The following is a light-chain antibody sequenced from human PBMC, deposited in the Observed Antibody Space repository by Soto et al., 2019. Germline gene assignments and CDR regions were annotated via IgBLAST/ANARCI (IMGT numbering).Light chain of an antibody. J-gene: IGKJ5*01. CDR1: QSVSSY. CDR2: DAS. CDR3: QQRSNWPSIT. V-gene: IGKV3-11*01. Sequence: EIVLTQSPGTLSLSPGERATLSCRASQSVSSYLAWYQQKPGQAPRLLIHDASNRATGIPARFSGSGSGTDFTLTISSLEPEDSAVYYCQQRSNWPSITFGQGTRLEIK.